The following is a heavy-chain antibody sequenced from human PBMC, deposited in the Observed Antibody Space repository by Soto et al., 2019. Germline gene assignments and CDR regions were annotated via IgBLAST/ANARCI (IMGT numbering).Heavy chain of an antibody. D-gene: IGHD6-13*01. J-gene: IGHJ4*02. CDR2: INHSGST. CDR1: GGSFSGYY. Sequence: KPSETLSLTCAVYGGSFSGYYWSWIRQPPGKGLEWIGEINHSGSTNYNPSLKSRVTISVDTSKNQFSLKLSSVTPADTAVYYCARGLLAAAGPRPIDYWGQGTLVTVSS. CDR3: ARGLLAAAGPRPIDY. V-gene: IGHV4-34*01.